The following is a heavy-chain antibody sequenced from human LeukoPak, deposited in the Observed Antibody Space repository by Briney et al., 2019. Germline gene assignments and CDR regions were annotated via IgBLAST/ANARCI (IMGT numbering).Heavy chain of an antibody. D-gene: IGHD4-17*01. Sequence: SETLSLTCSVSGYPISSVYYWSWIRQPPGKGLEWIGYIYHSGSTYYNPSLKSRVTISVDRSKNQFSLKLSSVTAADTAVYYCARVKGDYKAWGQGTLVTVSS. CDR3: ARVKGDYKA. CDR1: GYPISSVYY. CDR2: IYHSGST. V-gene: IGHV4-38-2*02. J-gene: IGHJ5*02.